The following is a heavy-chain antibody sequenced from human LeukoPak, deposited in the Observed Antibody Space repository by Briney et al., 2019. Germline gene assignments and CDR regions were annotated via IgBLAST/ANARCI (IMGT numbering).Heavy chain of an antibody. V-gene: IGHV3-23*01. CDR3: APYCSGGSCYRY. CDR2: ISVSGGST. CDR1: GLTFSSYA. Sequence: GGSLRLSCVASGLTFSSYAMSWVRQAPGKGLEWVSTISVSGGSTYYADSVKGQFTISRDNSKNTLYLQMNSLRAEDTAVYYCAPYCSGGSCYRYWGQGTLVTVSS. D-gene: IGHD2-15*01. J-gene: IGHJ4*02.